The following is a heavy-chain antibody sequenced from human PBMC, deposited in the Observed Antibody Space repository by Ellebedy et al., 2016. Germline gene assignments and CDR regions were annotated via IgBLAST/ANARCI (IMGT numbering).Heavy chain of an antibody. D-gene: IGHD2-21*02. CDR2: IHPSGSS. CDR3: SRGVTDQN. V-gene: IGHV4-34*01. Sequence: SETLSLTCAVSGGSLSDQYWTWIRQSPGRGLEWIGEIHPSGSSHYNPSLTSRVTISGDTSKNQFSLKLSSVTAADTAVYYCSRGVTDQNWGQGILITVSS. J-gene: IGHJ4*02. CDR1: GGSLSDQY.